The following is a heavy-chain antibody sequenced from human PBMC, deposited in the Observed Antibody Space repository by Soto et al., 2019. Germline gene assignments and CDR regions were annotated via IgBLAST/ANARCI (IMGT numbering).Heavy chain of an antibody. Sequence: QVQLQQWGAGLLKPSETLSLTCAVYGGSFSGYYWSWIRQPPGKGLEWIGESNHVGNTNYNPSLKSRVTMSVDPSKNHFSLRLSSVTAADTAVYYCARVLIAGVTTDWGQGTLVIVSS. D-gene: IGHD5-18*01. CDR2: SNHVGNT. J-gene: IGHJ4*02. CDR3: ARVLIAGVTTD. CDR1: GGSFSGYY. V-gene: IGHV4-34*01.